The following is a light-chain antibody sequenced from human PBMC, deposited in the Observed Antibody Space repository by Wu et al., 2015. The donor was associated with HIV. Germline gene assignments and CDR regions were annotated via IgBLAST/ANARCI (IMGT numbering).Light chain of an antibody. Sequence: EIVLTQSPATLSASPGERATLSCRASQTVNSDFLAWYQQKPGQAPRLVIFAASIPATGIPQRFSGSGSGTNFSLIINRLEPEDFGVYYCHQYGSSPAPFGGGTRVDVK. V-gene: IGKV3-20*01. CDR1: QTVNSDF. CDR3: HQYGSSPAP. CDR2: AAS. J-gene: IGKJ4*01.